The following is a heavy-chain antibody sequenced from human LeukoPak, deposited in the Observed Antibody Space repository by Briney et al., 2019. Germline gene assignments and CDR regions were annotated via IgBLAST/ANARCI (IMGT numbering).Heavy chain of an antibody. CDR1: GYTFTSYD. D-gene: IGHD4-17*01. J-gene: IGHJ3*02. Sequence: ASVKVSCKASGYTFTSYDINWVRQATGQGLEWMGWMNPNSGDTGYAQKFQGRVTMTRNTSISTAYMELSSLRSEDTAVYYCATDRNSYGDYVGAFDIWGQGTMVTVSS. V-gene: IGHV1-8*01. CDR3: ATDRNSYGDYVGAFDI. CDR2: MNPNSGDT.